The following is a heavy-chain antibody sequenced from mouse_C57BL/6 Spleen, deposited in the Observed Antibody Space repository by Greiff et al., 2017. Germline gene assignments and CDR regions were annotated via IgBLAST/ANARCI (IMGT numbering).Heavy chain of an antibody. CDR3: ARSPGAYYFDY. CDR1: GYTFTGYW. Sequence: QVQLQQSGAELMKPGASVKLSCKATGYTFTGYWIAWVTQRPGHGLEWIGEILPGSGSTNYNEKFKGKATFTADTSSNTAYMQISSLTTEDSAIYYCARSPGAYYFDYGGQGTTLTVSS. V-gene: IGHV1-9*01. D-gene: IGHD4-1*01. CDR2: ILPGSGST. J-gene: IGHJ2*01.